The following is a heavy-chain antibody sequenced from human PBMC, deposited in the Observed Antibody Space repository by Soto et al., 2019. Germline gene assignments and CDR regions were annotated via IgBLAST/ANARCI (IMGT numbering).Heavy chain of an antibody. J-gene: IGHJ2*01. D-gene: IGHD6-19*01. V-gene: IGHV1-69*02. CDR1: GGTFSSYT. Sequence: QVQLVQSGAEVKKPGSSVKVSCKASGGTFSSYTISWVRQAPGQGLEWMGRIIPFLDIANYAQKFQGRVTITADKSTRTAYMELSSLRSEDTAVYYCSFAEGAVADNLDLWGRGTLVTVSS. CDR3: SFAEGAVADNLDL. CDR2: IIPFLDIA.